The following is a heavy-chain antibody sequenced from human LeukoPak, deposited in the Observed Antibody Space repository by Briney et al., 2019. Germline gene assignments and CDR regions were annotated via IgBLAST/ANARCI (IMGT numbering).Heavy chain of an antibody. CDR1: GFTFSSYW. CDR2: ISSSSSYI. Sequence: GGSLRLSCAASGFTFSSYWMNWARQAPGKGLEWVSSISSSSSYIYYADSVKGRFTISRDNAKNSLYLQMNSLRAEDTAVYYCARTLVTTVIDYWGQGTLVTVSS. CDR3: ARTLVTTVIDY. V-gene: IGHV3-21*01. J-gene: IGHJ4*02. D-gene: IGHD4-17*01.